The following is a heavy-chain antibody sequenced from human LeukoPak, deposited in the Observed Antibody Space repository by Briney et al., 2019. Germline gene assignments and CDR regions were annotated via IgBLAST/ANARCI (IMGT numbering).Heavy chain of an antibody. Sequence: SETLSLTCTVSGGSISSSSYYWGWIRPPPGKGLEWIGSIYYSGSTYYNPSLKSRVTISVDTSKNQFSLKLSSVTAADTAVYYCARHTYYDFWSGPRAYFDYWGQGTLVTVSS. V-gene: IGHV4-39*01. CDR2: IYYSGST. CDR3: ARHTYYDFWSGPRAYFDY. CDR1: GGSISSSSYY. J-gene: IGHJ4*02. D-gene: IGHD3-3*01.